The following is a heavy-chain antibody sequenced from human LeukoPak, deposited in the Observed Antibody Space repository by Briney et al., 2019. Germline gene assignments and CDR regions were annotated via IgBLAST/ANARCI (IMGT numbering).Heavy chain of an antibody. J-gene: IGHJ4*02. CDR2: LYSDGNT. Sequence: GGSLSPAYAASGFTVITNDMTWVRQAPGKGLEWVSVLYSDGNTKYADSVQGRFTISRDNSKNTLYLEMNSLSPDDTAVYYCARGVEPLAANTLAYWGQGTLVRVSP. D-gene: IGHD1-14*01. CDR1: GFTVITND. V-gene: IGHV3-53*01. CDR3: ARGVEPLAANTLAY.